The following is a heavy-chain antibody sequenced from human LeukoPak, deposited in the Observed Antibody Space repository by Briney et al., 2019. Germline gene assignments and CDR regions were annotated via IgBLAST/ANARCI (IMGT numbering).Heavy chain of an antibody. V-gene: IGHV1-2*02. Sequence: SVKVSCKASGYNFTGYYMHWVRQAPGQGLEWMGWINPNSGDTNYAQKFQGRVTMTRDTSISTAYMELSRLRSDDTAVYYCARGGRTIFGVADYWGQGTLVTVSS. CDR1: GYNFTGYY. CDR3: ARGGRTIFGVADY. D-gene: IGHD3-3*01. CDR2: INPNSGDT. J-gene: IGHJ4*02.